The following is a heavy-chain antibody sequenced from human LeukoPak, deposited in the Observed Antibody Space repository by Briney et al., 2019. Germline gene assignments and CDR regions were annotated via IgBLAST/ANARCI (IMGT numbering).Heavy chain of an antibody. J-gene: IGHJ4*02. Sequence: GRSLRLSCAASGFTFSSYAMHWVRQAPGKGLEWVAVISYDGSNKYYADSVKGRFTISRDNSKNTLYLQMNSLRAEDTAVYYCARVSPGIHYFDYWGQGTLVTVSS. D-gene: IGHD6-13*01. CDR1: GFTFSSYA. V-gene: IGHV3-30-3*01. CDR2: ISYDGSNK. CDR3: ARVSPGIHYFDY.